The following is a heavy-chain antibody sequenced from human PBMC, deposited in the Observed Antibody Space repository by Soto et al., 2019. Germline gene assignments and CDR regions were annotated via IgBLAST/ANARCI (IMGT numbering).Heavy chain of an antibody. CDR1: GFTFSNFA. CDR3: ARTESSGWSTRYGMDV. CDR2: ISGDGDST. D-gene: IGHD6-19*01. V-gene: IGHV3-23*01. J-gene: IGHJ6*02. Sequence: LRLSCVASGFTFSNFAMTWVRQAPGKGLEWVSGISGDGDSTYYADSVMGRFIISRDNSKNTLSLLMNSLRADETAVYYCARTESSGWSTRYGMDVWGRGTTVTVS.